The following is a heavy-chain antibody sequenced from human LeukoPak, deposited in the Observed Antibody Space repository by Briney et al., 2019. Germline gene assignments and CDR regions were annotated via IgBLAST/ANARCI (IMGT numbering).Heavy chain of an antibody. J-gene: IGHJ4*02. V-gene: IGHV3-21*01. D-gene: IGHD3-3*01. Sequence: PGGSLRLSCAASGFTFSSYSMNWVRQAPGKGLEWVSSISSSSSYIYYADSVKGRFTISRDNAKNSLYLQMNSLRAEDTAVYYCARAQEGSEWLLKTLDYWGQGTLVTVSS. CDR3: ARAQEGSEWLLKTLDY. CDR2: ISSSSSYI. CDR1: GFTFSSYS.